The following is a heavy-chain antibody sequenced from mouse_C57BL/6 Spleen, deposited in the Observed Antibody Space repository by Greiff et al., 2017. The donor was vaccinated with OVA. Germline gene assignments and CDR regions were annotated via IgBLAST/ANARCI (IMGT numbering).Heavy chain of an antibody. CDR3: ARDRYFDY. CDR1: GFTFSSYA. V-gene: IGHV5-4*01. J-gene: IGHJ2*01. CDR2: ISDGGSYT. Sequence: EVKLEESGGGLVKPGGSLKLSCAASGFTFSSYAMSWVRQTPEKRLEWVATISDGGSYTYYPDNVKGRFTISRDNAKNNLYLQMSHLKSEDTAMYYCARDRYFDYWGQGTTLTVSS.